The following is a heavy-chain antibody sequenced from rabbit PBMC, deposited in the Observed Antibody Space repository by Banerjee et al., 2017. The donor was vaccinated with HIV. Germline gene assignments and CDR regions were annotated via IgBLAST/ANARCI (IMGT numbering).Heavy chain of an antibody. CDR3: ARGDDYPGYGYNL. Sequence: QLEETGGGLVQPGGSLTLSCKASGIDFSSDGISWVRQAPGRGPEWIAYIYPGFGVSKYANSMRGRFTISSDNAQNTVFLQMTSLTAADTATYFCARGDDYPGYGYNLWGQGTLVTVS. J-gene: IGHJ4*01. V-gene: IGHV1S47*01. CDR2: IYPGFGVS. CDR1: GIDFSSDG. D-gene: IGHD7-1*01.